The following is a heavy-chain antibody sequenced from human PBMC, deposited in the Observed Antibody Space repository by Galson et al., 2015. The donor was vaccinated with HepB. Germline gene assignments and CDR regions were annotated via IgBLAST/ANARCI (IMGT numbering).Heavy chain of an antibody. D-gene: IGHD3-9*01. Sequence: SLRLSCAASGFTFSNAWMNWVRQAPGKGLECVGRIKSKTDGGTTDYAAPVKGRFTISRDDSKNTLYLQMNSLNTEDTAVYYCTTLGLRYFDWLLYEGGYRGQGTLVTVSS. CDR2: IKSKTDGGTT. CDR1: GFTFSNAW. J-gene: IGHJ4*02. V-gene: IGHV3-15*07. CDR3: TTLGLRYFDWLLYEGGY.